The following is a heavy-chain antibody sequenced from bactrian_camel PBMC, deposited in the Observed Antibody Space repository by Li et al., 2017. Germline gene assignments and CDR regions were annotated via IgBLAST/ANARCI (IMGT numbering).Heavy chain of an antibody. D-gene: IGHD7*01. CDR1: GYTYRTNC. V-gene: IGHV3S1*01. J-gene: IGHJ4*01. CDR2: AYIGGGAT. Sequence: QLVESGGGSVQAGGSLRLSCVMSGYTYRTNCMAWLRQAPGKEREGVASAYIGGGATFYNDSVEGRFTIYRDHYKNSLYLQMNSLKTEDTAVYYCSQGRRTSGGHECRYYWGQGTQVTVS. CDR3: SQGRRTSGGHECRYY.